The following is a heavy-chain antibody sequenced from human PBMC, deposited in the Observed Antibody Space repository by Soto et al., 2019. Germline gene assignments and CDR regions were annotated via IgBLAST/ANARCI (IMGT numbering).Heavy chain of an antibody. CDR2: IYPGDSDT. V-gene: IGHV5-51*01. D-gene: IGHD6-13*01. J-gene: IGHJ3*02. CDR3: ARQGSSWSFAFDI. CDR1: GYSFTSYW. Sequence: GESLKISCKGSGYSFTSYWIGWVRQMPGKGLEWMGIIYPGDSDTRYSPSFQGHVTISADKSISTAYLQWSSLKASDTAMYYCARQGSSWSFAFDIWGQGTMVTVSS.